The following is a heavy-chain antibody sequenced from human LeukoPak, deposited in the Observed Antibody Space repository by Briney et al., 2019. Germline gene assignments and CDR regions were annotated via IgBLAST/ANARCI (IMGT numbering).Heavy chain of an antibody. V-gene: IGHV1-2*02. Sequence: ASVKVSCKASGYTFTTYYMHWVRQAPGQGLEWMGWINPHSGGTNYAQKFQGRVTMTRDTSISTAYMELSRLRSDDTAVYYCARDDQYYYGSGTFDYWGQGTLVTVSS. CDR1: GYTFTTYY. J-gene: IGHJ4*02. D-gene: IGHD3-10*01. CDR2: INPHSGGT. CDR3: ARDDQYYYGSGTFDY.